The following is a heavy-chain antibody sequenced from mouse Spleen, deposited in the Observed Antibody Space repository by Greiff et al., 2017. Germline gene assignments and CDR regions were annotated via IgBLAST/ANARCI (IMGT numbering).Heavy chain of an antibody. CDR3: ARQRNNWYYFDY. CDR1: GFTFSSYA. V-gene: IGHV5-9-3*01. Sequence: EVQVVESGGGLVKLGGSLKLSCAASGFTFSSYAMSWVRQTPEKRLEWVATISSGGGNTYYPDSVKGRFTISRDNAKNTLYLQMSSLKSEDTAMYYCARQRNNWYYFDYWGQGTTLTVSS. J-gene: IGHJ2*01. D-gene: IGHD4-1*01. CDR2: ISSGGGNT.